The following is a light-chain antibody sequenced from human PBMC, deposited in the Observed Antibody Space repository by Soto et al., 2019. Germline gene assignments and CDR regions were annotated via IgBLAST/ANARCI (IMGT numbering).Light chain of an antibody. CDR1: ESVSSN. Sequence: GLSQSPSTLSVSPGDRATLSCRASESVSSNVAWYQQKPGQTPSLLIYGASTRATGVPPRFSGSRSGTEFTLTISSLQSEDFAVYYCQQYFNWPPYTFGQGTKVDIK. CDR3: QQYFNWPPYT. J-gene: IGKJ2*01. V-gene: IGKV3-15*01. CDR2: GAS.